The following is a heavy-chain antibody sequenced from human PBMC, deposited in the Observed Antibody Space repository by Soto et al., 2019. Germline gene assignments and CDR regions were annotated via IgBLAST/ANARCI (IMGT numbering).Heavy chain of an antibody. J-gene: IGHJ5*02. D-gene: IGHD3-9*01. CDR1: GYTFTSYG. CDR3: ARVVSLGYFAWFVSLVAWFDP. Sequence: ASVKVSCKASGYTFTSYGISWVRQAPGQGLEWMGWISAYNGNTNYAQKLQGRVTMTTDTSTSTAYMELRSLRSDDTAVYYCARVVSLGYFAWFVSLVAWFDPWGQGPLVTVSS. V-gene: IGHV1-18*01. CDR2: ISAYNGNT.